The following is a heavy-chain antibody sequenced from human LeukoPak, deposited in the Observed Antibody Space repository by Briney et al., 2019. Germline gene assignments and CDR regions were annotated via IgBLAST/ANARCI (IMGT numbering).Heavy chain of an antibody. J-gene: IGHJ5*02. CDR3: ARGYDSSGYYYTS. Sequence: SQTLSLTCAISGDSVSSNSAAWNWIRQSPSRGLEWLGRTYYTSKWYNDYAPSVKSRITINPDTSKNQFSLQLNSVTPEDTAVYYCARGYDSSGYYYTSWGQGTLVTVSS. CDR1: GDSVSSNSAA. V-gene: IGHV6-1*01. CDR2: TYYTSKWYN. D-gene: IGHD3-22*01.